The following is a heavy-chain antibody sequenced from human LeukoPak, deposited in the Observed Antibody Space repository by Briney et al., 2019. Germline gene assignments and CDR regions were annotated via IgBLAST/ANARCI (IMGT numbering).Heavy chain of an antibody. J-gene: IGHJ6*02. CDR3: ARDRRYSGYDIFPIYYYYGMDV. D-gene: IGHD5-12*01. Sequence: GGSLRLSCAASGFTFSSYEMNWVRQAPGKGLEWVSYISSSGSTIYYADSVKGRFTISRDNAKNSLYLQMNSLRAEDTAVYYCARDRRYSGYDIFPIYYYYGMDVWGQGTTVTVSS. CDR1: GFTFSSYE. CDR2: ISSSGSTI. V-gene: IGHV3-48*03.